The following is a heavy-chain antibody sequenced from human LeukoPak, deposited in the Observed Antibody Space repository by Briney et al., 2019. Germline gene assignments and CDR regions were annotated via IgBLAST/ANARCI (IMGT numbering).Heavy chain of an antibody. CDR1: GGSFSGYY. V-gene: IGHV4-34*01. D-gene: IGHD5-24*01. CDR3: ARETYNSLDY. J-gene: IGHJ4*02. CDR2: VNHSGST. Sequence: PSETLSLACAVYGGSFSGYYWSWIRQPPGKGLEWIGEVNHSGSTNYNPSLKSRVTISVDTSKNQFSLKLSSVTAADTAVYYCARETYNSLDYWGQGTLVTVSS.